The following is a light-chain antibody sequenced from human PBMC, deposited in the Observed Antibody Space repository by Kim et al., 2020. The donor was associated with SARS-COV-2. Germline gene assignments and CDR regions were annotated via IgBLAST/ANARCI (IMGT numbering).Light chain of an antibody. CDR1: SSNIGSNA. CDR3: QSYDSSLSEGV. J-gene: IGLJ2*01. V-gene: IGLV1-40*01. Sequence: KRVTISCSGSSSNIGSNAVNWSQQLPGTAPNLLIYGNSNRPSGVPDRFSGSKSGTSASLAITGLQAEDEADYYCQSYDSSLSEGVFGGGTQLTVL. CDR2: GNS.